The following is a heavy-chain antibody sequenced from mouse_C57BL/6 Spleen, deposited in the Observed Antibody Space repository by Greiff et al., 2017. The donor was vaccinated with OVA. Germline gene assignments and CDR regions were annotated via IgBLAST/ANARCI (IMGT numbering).Heavy chain of an antibody. J-gene: IGHJ2*01. CDR2: ISYDGSN. V-gene: IGHV3-6*01. D-gene: IGHD1-1*01. CDR1: GYSITSGYY. Sequence: EVQLQESGPGLVKPSQSLSLTCSVTGYSITSGYYWNWLRPFPGNQLEWMGYISYDGSNNYNPSLKNRISITLDTSKNQFFLKLNSVTTEDTATYYCARIYGSSYYFDYWGQGTTLTVSS. CDR3: ARIYGSSYYFDY.